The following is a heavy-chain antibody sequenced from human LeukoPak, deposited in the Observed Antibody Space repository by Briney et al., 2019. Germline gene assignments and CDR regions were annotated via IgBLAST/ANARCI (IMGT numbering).Heavy chain of an antibody. V-gene: IGHV3-11*01. CDR3: ARDRHCTDTTRYRLFDP. CDR2: ISKDGTTI. J-gene: IGHJ5*02. D-gene: IGHD1-1*01. Sequence: PGGSLRLSCAASGFTFSDYYMSWFRQSPGKGLEWLSYISKDGTTIFYADSVEGRFTVSRDNAKNSLYLQMSSLRAEDTAVYYCARDRHCTDTTRYRLFDPWGQGTLVTVSS. CDR1: GFTFSDYY.